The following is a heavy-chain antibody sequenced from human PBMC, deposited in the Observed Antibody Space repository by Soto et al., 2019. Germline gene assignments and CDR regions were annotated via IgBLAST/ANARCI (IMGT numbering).Heavy chain of an antibody. D-gene: IGHD1-1*01. V-gene: IGHV3-30*02. J-gene: IGHJ5*02. CDR2: IWYHGNSM. CDR1: GFTFSSYG. CDR3: AVATTGNNWFDP. Sequence: GGSLRLSCAASGFTFSSYGMHWVRQAPGKGLEWVAVIWYHGNSMYYADSVKGRFTISRDNSKNTLYLQMTRLRSDDTALYYCAVATTGNNWFDPWGQGTLVTVSS.